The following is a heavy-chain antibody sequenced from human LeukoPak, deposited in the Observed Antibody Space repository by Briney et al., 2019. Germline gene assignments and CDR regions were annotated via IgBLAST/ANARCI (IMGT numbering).Heavy chain of an antibody. CDR3: ARQIGPVCSSTSCYALDY. Sequence: GKSLKISCKGSGYSFTSYWIGWVRQMPGKGLEWMGIIYPGDSDARYSPSFQGQVTISADKSISTAYLQWSSLKASDTAMYYCARQIGPVCSSTSCYALDYWGQGTLVTVSS. CDR2: IYPGDSDA. CDR1: GYSFTSYW. V-gene: IGHV5-51*01. J-gene: IGHJ4*02. D-gene: IGHD2-2*01.